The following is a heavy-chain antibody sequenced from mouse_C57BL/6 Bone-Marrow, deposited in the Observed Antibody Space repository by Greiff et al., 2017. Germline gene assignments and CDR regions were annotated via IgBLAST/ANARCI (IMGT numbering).Heavy chain of an antibody. V-gene: IGHV1-69*01. CDR2: IDPSDSYT. CDR1: GYTFTSYW. Sequence: VQLQQPGAELVMPGASVKLSCKASGYTFTSYWMHWVKQRPGQGLEWIGEIDPSDSYTNYNQKFKGKSTLTVDKSSSTAYMQLSSLTSEDSAVYYCARIYYSNYEYFDVWGTGTTVTVSS. J-gene: IGHJ1*03. CDR3: ARIYYSNYEYFDV. D-gene: IGHD2-5*01.